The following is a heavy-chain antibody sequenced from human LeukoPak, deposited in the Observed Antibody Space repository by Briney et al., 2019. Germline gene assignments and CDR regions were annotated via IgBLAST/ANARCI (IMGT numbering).Heavy chain of an antibody. CDR3: AKGYGVGATNDYYYYMDV. CDR2: ISGSGGST. J-gene: IGHJ6*03. V-gene: IGHV3-23*01. Sequence: GGSLRLSCAASGFTFSSYAMSWVRQAPGKGLEWVSAISGSGGSTYYADSVKGRFTISRDNSKNTLYLQMNSLRAEDTAVYYCAKGYGVGATNDYYYYMDVWGKGTTVTVSS. CDR1: GFTFSSYA. D-gene: IGHD1-26*01.